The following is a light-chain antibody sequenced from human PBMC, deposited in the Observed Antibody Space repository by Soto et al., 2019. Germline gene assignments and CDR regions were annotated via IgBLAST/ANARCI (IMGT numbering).Light chain of an antibody. J-gene: IGLJ2*01. CDR1: SSDVGSYNR. Sequence: QSALTQPPSVSGSPGQSVTISCTGTSSDVGSYNRVSWYQQPPGTAPKLMIYEVSNRPSGVPDRFSGSKSGNTASLTISGLQAEDEADYYCSLYTSSSVVFGGGTKLTVL. CDR3: SLYTSSSVV. V-gene: IGLV2-18*01. CDR2: EVS.